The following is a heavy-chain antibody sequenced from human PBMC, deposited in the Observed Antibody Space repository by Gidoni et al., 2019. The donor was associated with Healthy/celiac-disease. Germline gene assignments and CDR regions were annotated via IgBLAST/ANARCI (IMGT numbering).Heavy chain of an antibody. J-gene: IGHJ3*02. CDR3: ARPVVAMGNAFDI. D-gene: IGHD2-21*01. Sequence: QLQLQESGPGLVKPSETLSLTCTVSGGPISSSSYYWGWIRQPPGKGLEWIGSIYYSGSTYYNPSLKSRVTISVDTSKNQFSLKLSSVTAADTAVYYCARPVVAMGNAFDIWGQGTMVTVSS. CDR1: GGPISSSSYY. CDR2: IYYSGST. V-gene: IGHV4-39*07.